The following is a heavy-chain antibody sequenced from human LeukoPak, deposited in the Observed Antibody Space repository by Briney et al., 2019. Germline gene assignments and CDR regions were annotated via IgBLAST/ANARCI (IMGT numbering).Heavy chain of an antibody. CDR1: GFTFSSYS. Sequence: GGSLRLSCAASGFTFSSYSMNWVRQAPGKGLEWVSSISSSSSHIYYADSVKGRFTISRDNAKNSLYLQMNSLRAEDTAVYYCARDRGSCTNGVCSYYFDYWGQGTLVTVSS. CDR3: ARDRGSCTNGVCSYYFDY. CDR2: ISSSSSHI. D-gene: IGHD2-8*01. V-gene: IGHV3-21*01. J-gene: IGHJ4*02.